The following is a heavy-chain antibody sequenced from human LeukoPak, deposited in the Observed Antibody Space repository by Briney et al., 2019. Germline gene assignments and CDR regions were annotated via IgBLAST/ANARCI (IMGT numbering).Heavy chain of an antibody. V-gene: IGHV4-30-2*01. CDR2: IYHSGTT. D-gene: IGHD3-10*01. J-gene: IGHJ4*02. Sequence: PSGTLSLTCAVSGGSISNGGYSWSWIRQPPGKGLEWIGLIYHSGTTHCNPSLKSRLTFSLDKSKNQFSLKLTSVTAADTALYYCARNYYGSGSFYVHNWGQGTLVAVSS. CDR3: ARNYYGSGSFYVHN. CDR1: GGSISNGGYS.